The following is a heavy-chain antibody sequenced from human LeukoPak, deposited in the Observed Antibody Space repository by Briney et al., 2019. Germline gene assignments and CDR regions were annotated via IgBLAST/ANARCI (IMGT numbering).Heavy chain of an antibody. Sequence: SETLSLTCTVSGGFISPYYWTWIRQPPGNGLEWIGYIYYSGTTNYNPSLKSRITISLDTSKNQFSLKLSSVTAADTAVYYCARDYDDYGGSGFWFDPWGQGTLVTVSS. CDR2: IYYSGTT. CDR3: ARDYDDYGGSGFWFDP. D-gene: IGHD4-23*01. J-gene: IGHJ5*02. CDR1: GGFISPYY. V-gene: IGHV4-59*12.